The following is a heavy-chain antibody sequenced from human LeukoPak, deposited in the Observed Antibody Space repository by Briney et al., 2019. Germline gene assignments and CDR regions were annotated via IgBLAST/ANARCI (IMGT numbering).Heavy chain of an antibody. CDR3: ARDPQQLVGATGGGFEY. CDR1: GYXFTSYG. Sequence: ASVKVSCKASGYXFTSYGMSWVRQAPGQGLEWMGWISAYNGKTNYAQKFQGRVTMTTDTSTNTAYMELRSLRSDDTAVYYCARDPQQLVGATGGGFEYWGQGTLVTVSS. D-gene: IGHD1-26*01. V-gene: IGHV1-18*01. J-gene: IGHJ4*02. CDR2: ISAYNGKT.